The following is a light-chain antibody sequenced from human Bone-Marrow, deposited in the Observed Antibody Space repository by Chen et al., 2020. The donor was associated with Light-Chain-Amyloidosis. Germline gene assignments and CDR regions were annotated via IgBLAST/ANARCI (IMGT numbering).Light chain of an antibody. CDR2: RDT. V-gene: IGLV3-25*03. J-gene: IGLJ2*01. Sequence: SYELTQPPSVSVCPGQTARTTCPGDDLPTKYAYWYQQKPGPAPVLVIHRDTERPSGISERFSGSSSGTTATLTISGVQAEDEADYHCQSADSSGTYEVIFGGGTKLTVL. CDR3: QSADSSGTYEVI. CDR1: DLPTKY.